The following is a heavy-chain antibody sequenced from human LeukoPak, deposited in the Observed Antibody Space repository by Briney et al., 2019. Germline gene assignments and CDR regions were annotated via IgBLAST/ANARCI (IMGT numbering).Heavy chain of an antibody. J-gene: IGHJ4*02. CDR1: GFTFSSNS. CDR2: ITNSGGTT. V-gene: IGHV3-23*01. Sequence: GGSLRLSCAASGFTFSSNSMNWVRQAPGKGLEWVSLITNSGGTTYYADSVKGRFTISRDNSKNILYLHMNSLRAEDTAVYYCAKSNYGDYGGGAEFDYWGQGTLVTVSS. D-gene: IGHD4-17*01. CDR3: AKSNYGDYGGGAEFDY.